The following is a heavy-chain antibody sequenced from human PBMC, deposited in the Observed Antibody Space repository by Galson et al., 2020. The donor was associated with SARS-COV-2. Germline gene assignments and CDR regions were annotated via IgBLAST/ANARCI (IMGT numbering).Heavy chain of an antibody. D-gene: IGHD2-2*01. J-gene: IGHJ4*02. V-gene: IGHV4-30-2*01. CDR3: VRTQAAYCSSFSWIFYFAS. CDR2: ISRRGRT. CDR1: GGSVSGDGDA. Sequence: SETLSLTCTVSGGSVSGDGDAWSWVRQPPGTGLEWIRYISRRGRTPYNPSLKSRVTMSLDRSENQFSLELTSVTAADTAMYYCVRTQAAYCSSFSWIFYFASWGQGSLVTVSS.